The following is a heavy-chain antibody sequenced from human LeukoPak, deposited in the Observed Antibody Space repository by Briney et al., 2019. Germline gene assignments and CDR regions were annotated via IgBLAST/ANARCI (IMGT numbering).Heavy chain of an antibody. CDR3: ARVRKQQLVTWFDP. D-gene: IGHD6-13*01. V-gene: IGHV4-39*07. Sequence: PSETLSLTCTVSGGSISSSSYYWGWIRQPPGKGLEWIGSIYYSGSTYYNPSLKSRVTISVDTSKNQFSLKLSSVTAADTAVYYCARVRKQQLVTWFDPWGQGTLVTVSS. CDR1: GGSISSSSYY. J-gene: IGHJ5*02. CDR2: IYYSGST.